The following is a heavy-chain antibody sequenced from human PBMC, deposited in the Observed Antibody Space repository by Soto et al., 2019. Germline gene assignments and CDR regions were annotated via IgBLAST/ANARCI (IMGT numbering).Heavy chain of an antibody. V-gene: IGHV1-69*13. CDR1: GGTFSSYA. D-gene: IGHD5-12*01. CDR3: ARVATGWIDYYYGMDV. CDR2: FIPIFVTA. Sequence: SVKVSYKASGGTFSSYAISWVRQAPGQGLDWMGGFIPIFVTANYAQKFQGRVTITADESTSTAYMELSSLRLEDTAVYYCARVATGWIDYYYGMDVWGQGTTVTVSS. J-gene: IGHJ6*02.